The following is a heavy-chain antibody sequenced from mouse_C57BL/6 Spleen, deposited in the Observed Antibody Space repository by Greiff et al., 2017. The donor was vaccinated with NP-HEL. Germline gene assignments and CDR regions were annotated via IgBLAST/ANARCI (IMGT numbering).Heavy chain of an antibody. CDR1: GYTFTSYW. CDR3: ARNYLYAMDY. D-gene: IGHD1-1*02. CDR2: IYPSDSET. Sequence: QVQLKQPGAELVRPGSSVKLSCKASGYTFTSYWMDWVKQRPGQGLEWIGNIYPSDSETHYNQKFKDKATLTVDKSSSTAYMQLSSLTSEDSAVYYCARNYLYAMDYWGQGTSVTVSS. J-gene: IGHJ4*01. V-gene: IGHV1-61*01.